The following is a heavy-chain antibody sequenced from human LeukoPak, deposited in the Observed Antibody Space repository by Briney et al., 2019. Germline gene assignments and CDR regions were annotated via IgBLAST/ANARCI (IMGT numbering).Heavy chain of an antibody. CDR1: GGSMFSYY. D-gene: IGHD3-22*01. Sequence: SETLSLTCSVSGGSMFSYYWNWIRQPPGKGLEWIGYIYSNGITKYSPSLRSRSTISFATSRNQFSLRLTSVTAADTAIYYCARRAYYDSSGYHPTSGYFDLWGRGTLVTVSS. J-gene: IGHJ2*01. V-gene: IGHV4-4*08. CDR3: ARRAYYDSSGYHPTSGYFDL. CDR2: IYSNGIT.